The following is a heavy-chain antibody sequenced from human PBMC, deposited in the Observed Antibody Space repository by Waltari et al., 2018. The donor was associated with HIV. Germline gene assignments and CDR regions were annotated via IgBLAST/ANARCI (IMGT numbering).Heavy chain of an antibody. CDR1: GFTFDDYA. D-gene: IGHD3-22*01. V-gene: IGHV3-9*01. CDR3: AKDMGYYDSSGSDY. J-gene: IGHJ4*02. Sequence: EVQLVESGGGLVQPGRSLRLSCAASGFTFDDYAMHWVRKAPGKGLEWVSGISWNSGSIGYADSVKGRFTISRDNAKNSLYLQMNSLRAEDTAVYYCAKDMGYYDSSGSDYWGQGTLVTVSS. CDR2: ISWNSGSI.